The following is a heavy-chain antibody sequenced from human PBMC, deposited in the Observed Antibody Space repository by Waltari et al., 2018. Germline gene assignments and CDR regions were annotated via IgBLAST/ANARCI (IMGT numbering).Heavy chain of an antibody. D-gene: IGHD2-15*01. J-gene: IGHJ5*02. Sequence: QVQLQESGPGLVKPSETLSLTCTVSGGSISGYYWSWIRQPAGKGLEWIGRIYTSGITNYHPSLTSRVTLSVDKSKNPFSLKLSSVTAADTAVYYRARGWFYQGFDPWGQGTLGPGSS. V-gene: IGHV4-4*07. CDR1: GGSISGYY. CDR3: ARGWFYQGFDP. CDR2: IYTSGIT.